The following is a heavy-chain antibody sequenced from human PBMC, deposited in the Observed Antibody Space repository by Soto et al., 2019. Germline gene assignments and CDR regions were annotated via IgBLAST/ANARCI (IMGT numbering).Heavy chain of an antibody. Sequence: QITLKESGPTLVKPTQTLTLTCTFSGFSLSTSGVGVGWIRQPPGKALEWLALIYWDDDKRYSPSLKSRLTXTXYLXKNQVLLTMATMDPVDTATYYCAHRCIAAAGLFDSWGQGTLVTVPS. V-gene: IGHV2-5*02. CDR2: IYWDDDK. J-gene: IGHJ4*02. CDR3: AHRCIAAAGLFDS. CDR1: GFSLSTSGVG. D-gene: IGHD6-13*01.